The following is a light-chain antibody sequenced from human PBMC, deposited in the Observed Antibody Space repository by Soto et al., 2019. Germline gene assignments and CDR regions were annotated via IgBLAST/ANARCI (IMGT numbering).Light chain of an antibody. CDR1: QSVLYSANNKNY. J-gene: IGKJ1*01. CDR3: QQYYTTPCT. V-gene: IGKV4-1*01. Sequence: DIVMTQSPDSLAVSLGERATINCKSSQSVLYSANNKNYLAWFQHKPGQPPKLLIYWASTRESGVPDRFSGSGSGTEFTLTISSLQAEDVAVYYCQQYYTTPCTFSQGTKVEVK. CDR2: WAS.